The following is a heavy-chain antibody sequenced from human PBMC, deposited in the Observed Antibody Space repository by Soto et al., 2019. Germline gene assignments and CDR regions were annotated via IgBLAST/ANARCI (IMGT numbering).Heavy chain of an antibody. CDR2: IYYSGST. J-gene: IGHJ5*02. D-gene: IGHD3-22*01. Sequence: TLSLTCTVSGGSISSYYWSWIRQPPGKGLEWIGYIYYSGSTNYNPSLKSRVTISVDTSKNQFSLKLSSVTAADTAVYYCARDHRFYYYDSSGYFNWFDPWGQGTLVTVSS. CDR1: GGSISSYY. V-gene: IGHV4-59*01. CDR3: ARDHRFYYYDSSGYFNWFDP.